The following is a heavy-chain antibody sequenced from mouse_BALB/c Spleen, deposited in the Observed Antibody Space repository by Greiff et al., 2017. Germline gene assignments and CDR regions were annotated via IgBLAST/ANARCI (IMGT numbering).Heavy chain of an antibody. CDR1: GFTFSDFY. V-gene: IGHV7-1*02. CDR2: SRNKANDYTT. D-gene: IGHD1-1*02. Sequence: EVQVVESGGGLVQPGGSLRLSCATSGFTFSDFYMEWVRQPPGKRLEWIAASRNKANDYTTEYSASVKGRFIVSRDTSQSILYLQMNALRAEDTAIYYCARGDYSYFDVWGAGTTVTVSS. CDR3: ARGDYSYFDV. J-gene: IGHJ1*01.